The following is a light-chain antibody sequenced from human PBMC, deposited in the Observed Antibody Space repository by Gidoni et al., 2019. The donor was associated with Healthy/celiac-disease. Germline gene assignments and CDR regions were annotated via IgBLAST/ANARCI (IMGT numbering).Light chain of an antibody. V-gene: IGLV2-14*01. CDR3: SSYTSSSTLVV. CDR2: EVS. CDR1: SSDVGGYNY. J-gene: IGLJ2*01. Sequence: QSAMTQPASVSGSPGQSITISCTGTSSDVGGYNYVSWYQQHPGNAPKLMIYEVSNRHSGVSNRFSGSKSVNTASLTISGLQAEDEADYYCSSYTSSSTLVVFGGGTKLTVL.